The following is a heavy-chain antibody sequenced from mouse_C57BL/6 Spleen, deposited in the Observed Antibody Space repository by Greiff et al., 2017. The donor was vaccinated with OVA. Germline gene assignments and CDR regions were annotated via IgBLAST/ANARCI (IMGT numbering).Heavy chain of an antibody. CDR3: ASYHGSSLYAMDY. CDR2: IYPGSGST. D-gene: IGHD1-1*01. CDR1: GYTFTSYW. V-gene: IGHV1-55*01. J-gene: IGHJ4*01. Sequence: QVQLQQPGAELVKPGASVKMSCKASGYTFTSYWITWVKQRPGQGLEWIGDIYPGSGSTNYNEKFKSKATLTVDTSSSTAYMQLSSLTSEDSAVYYCASYHGSSLYAMDYWGQGTSVTVSS.